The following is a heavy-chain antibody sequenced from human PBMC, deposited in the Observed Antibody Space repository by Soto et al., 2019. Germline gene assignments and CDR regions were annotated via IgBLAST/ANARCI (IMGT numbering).Heavy chain of an antibody. D-gene: IGHD2-8*01. V-gene: IGHV3-11*01. J-gene: IGHJ4*02. Sequence: QVHLVASGGGLVKPGGSLRLSCVASGITLSDYSMTCIRQAPGKGLEWLSYISNSDYTTYYADSVKGRFTISRDNAKNSLYLQLNGLRVDDPAVYYCASGKWSLDYWGQGILVTASS. CDR3: ASGKWSLDY. CDR1: GITLSDYS. CDR2: ISNSDYTT.